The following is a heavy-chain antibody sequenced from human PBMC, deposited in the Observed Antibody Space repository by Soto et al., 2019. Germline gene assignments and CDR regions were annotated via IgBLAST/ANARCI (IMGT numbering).Heavy chain of an antibody. Sequence: EVQVLESGGGLVQPGGSLRLSCAASGFTFSSYAMSWVRQAPGQGLEWVSAISGSGSNPYYADSVKGRFTIFRDSSKNRLYLQVNSPRDEDTAVYYCAKTASFTSRGGCDSGGQGTLVAVSS. D-gene: IGHD6-25*01. CDR1: GFTFSSYA. J-gene: IGHJ4*02. V-gene: IGHV3-23*01. CDR3: AKTASFTSRGGCDS. CDR2: ISGSGSNP.